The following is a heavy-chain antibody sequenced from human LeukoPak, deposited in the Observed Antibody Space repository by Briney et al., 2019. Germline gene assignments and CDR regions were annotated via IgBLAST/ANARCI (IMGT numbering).Heavy chain of an antibody. Sequence: ASVKVSCKVSGYTLTELSMHWVRQAPGKGLEWMGGFDPEDGETIYAQKFQGRVTITADESTSTAYMELSSLRSEDTAVYYCARLTYSSSRRFGYYYYYGMDVWGQGTTVTVSS. J-gene: IGHJ6*02. CDR2: FDPEDGET. D-gene: IGHD6-6*01. CDR3: ARLTYSSSRRFGYYYYYGMDV. CDR1: GYTLTELS. V-gene: IGHV1-24*01.